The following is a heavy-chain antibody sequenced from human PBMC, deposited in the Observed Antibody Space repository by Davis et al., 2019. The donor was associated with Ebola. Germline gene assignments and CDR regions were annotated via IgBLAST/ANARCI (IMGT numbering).Heavy chain of an antibody. CDR1: GFTFSSYA. J-gene: IGHJ4*02. V-gene: IGHV3-23*01. CDR2: ISGSGGST. D-gene: IGHD2-15*01. CDR3: TPLGYCSGGSCTDY. Sequence: GESLKISCAASGFTFSSYAMSWVRQAPGKGLEWVSAISGSGGSTYYADSVKGRFTISRDNSKNTLYLQMNSLKTEDTAVYYCTPLGYCSGGSCTDYWGQGTLVTVSS.